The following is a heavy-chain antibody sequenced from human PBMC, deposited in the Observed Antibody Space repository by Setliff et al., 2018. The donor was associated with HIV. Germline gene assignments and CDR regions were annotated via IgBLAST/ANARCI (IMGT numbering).Heavy chain of an antibody. V-gene: IGHV4-39*01. CDR1: GGSVNTSSYY. Sequence: NPSETLSLTCTVSGGSVNTSSYYWGWIRQPPGRGLEWIGSISYSGRPYYNPSLKSRVAIYLDPSKNQFSLNLISVTAAGTAVYYCARPGYYDFWSKMDVWGKGSTVTVSS. J-gene: IGHJ6*04. CDR3: ARPGYYDFWSKMDV. CDR2: ISYSGRP. D-gene: IGHD3-3*01.